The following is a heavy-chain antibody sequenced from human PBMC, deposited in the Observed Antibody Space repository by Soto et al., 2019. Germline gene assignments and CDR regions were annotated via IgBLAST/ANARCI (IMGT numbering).Heavy chain of an antibody. CDR1: GFTFSSYA. Sequence: GGSLRLSCAASGFTFSSYAMHWVRQAPGKGLEWVAVISYDGSNKYYADSVKGRCTISRDNSKNTLYLQMNSLRAEDTAVYYCARDNDYGDPDYYYGMDVWGQGTTVTVSS. D-gene: IGHD4-17*01. CDR2: ISYDGSNK. CDR3: ARDNDYGDPDYYYGMDV. V-gene: IGHV3-30-3*01. J-gene: IGHJ6*02.